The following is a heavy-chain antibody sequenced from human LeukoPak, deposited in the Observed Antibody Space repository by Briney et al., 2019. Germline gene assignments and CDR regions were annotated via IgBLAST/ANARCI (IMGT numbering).Heavy chain of an antibody. CDR3: ATTAVPAAIDYYMDV. V-gene: IGHV1-2*02. CDR1: GYTFTGYY. D-gene: IGHD2-2*02. Sequence: ASVRVSCKASGYTFTGYYMHWVRQAPGQGLEWMGWINPNSGGTNYAQKFQGRVTMTRDASISTAYMELSRLRSEDTAVYYCATTAVPAAIDYYMDVWGKGTTVTVSS. J-gene: IGHJ6*03. CDR2: INPNSGGT.